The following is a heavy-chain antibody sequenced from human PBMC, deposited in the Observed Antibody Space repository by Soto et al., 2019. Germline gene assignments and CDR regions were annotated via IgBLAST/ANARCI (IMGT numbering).Heavy chain of an antibody. CDR3: ARDTADFDWLDAFDI. Sequence: QVQLQESGPGLVKPSETLSLTCTVSGGSISSYYWCWIRKPPGKGLGWIGYIYYSGRTNYNPSLKDQVSISVYASTNQCSLKLSSVIATNTALYYCARDTADFDWLDAFDIWGQWTMVTVSS. CDR2: IYYSGRT. J-gene: IGHJ3*02. V-gene: IGHV4-59*12. D-gene: IGHD3-9*01. CDR1: GGSISSYY.